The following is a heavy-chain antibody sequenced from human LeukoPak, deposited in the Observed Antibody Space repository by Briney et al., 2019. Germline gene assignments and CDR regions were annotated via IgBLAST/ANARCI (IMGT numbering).Heavy chain of an antibody. J-gene: IGHJ3*02. CDR1: GFTFSDYY. CDR2: ISSSSSYT. CDR3: ARDHSSGWRDAFDI. V-gene: IGHV3-11*06. D-gene: IGHD6-19*01. Sequence: GGSLRLSCAASGFTFSDYYMSWIRQAPGKGLEWVSYISSSSSYTNYADSVKGRFTISRDNAKNSLYLQMNSLRAEDTAVYYCARDHSSGWRDAFDIWGQGTMVTVSS.